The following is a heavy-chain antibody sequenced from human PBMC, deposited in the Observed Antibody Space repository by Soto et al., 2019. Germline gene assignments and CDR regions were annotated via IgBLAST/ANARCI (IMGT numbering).Heavy chain of an antibody. Sequence: GESLTISCTCSGHRFSRQWISWVRQMPGKGLEWMGRIDPSDSYTSYSPSFQGHVTISTDNSISTAYLQWSSLKASDTAMYYCARHGKSSVITKTYGMDVWGQGTTVTVSS. V-gene: IGHV5-10-1*01. D-gene: IGHD1-1*01. CDR1: GHRFSRQW. CDR3: ARHGKSSVITKTYGMDV. J-gene: IGHJ6*02. CDR2: IDPSDSYT.